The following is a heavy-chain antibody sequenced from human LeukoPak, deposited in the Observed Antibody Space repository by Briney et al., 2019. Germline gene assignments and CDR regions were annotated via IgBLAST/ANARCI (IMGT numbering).Heavy chain of an antibody. Sequence: SETLSLTCTVSGGSISRSTYQYRGWIRQPPGKGLEWIGYIYHSGSTYYNPSLKSRVTISVDRSKNQFSLKLSSVTAADTAVYYCARHPYSSPYFDYWGQGTLVTVSS. D-gene: IGHD6-13*01. CDR1: GGSISRSTYQY. CDR3: ARHPYSSPYFDY. J-gene: IGHJ4*02. CDR2: IYHSGST. V-gene: IGHV4-30-2*01.